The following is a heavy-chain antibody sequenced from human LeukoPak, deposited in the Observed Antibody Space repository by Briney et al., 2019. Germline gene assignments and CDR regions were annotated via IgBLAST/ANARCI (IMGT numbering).Heavy chain of an antibody. Sequence: GASVKVSCKASGYTFTSYYMHWVRQAPGQGLEWMGLINPSGGSTSYAQKLQGRVTMTRDTSTSTVYMELSSLRSEDTAVYYCANICSSTSCYLDYWGQGTLVTVSS. J-gene: IGHJ4*02. D-gene: IGHD2-2*01. CDR3: ANICSSTSCYLDY. CDR1: GYTFTSYY. V-gene: IGHV1-46*01. CDR2: INPSGGST.